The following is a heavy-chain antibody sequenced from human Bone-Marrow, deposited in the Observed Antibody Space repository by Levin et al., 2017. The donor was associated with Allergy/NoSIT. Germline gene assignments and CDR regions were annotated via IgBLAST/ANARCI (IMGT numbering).Heavy chain of an antibody. Sequence: LSLTCAASGFPFSSSGMHWVRQAPGKGLEWVAVLWSNGRNNYYTDSVKGRFIISRDDSSNTLYLQMNTLRAEDTAIYYCASEPRPFSIGQYWGQGTLVTVSS. CDR1: GFPFSSSG. D-gene: IGHD3-3*01. CDR2: LWSNGRNN. J-gene: IGHJ4*02. V-gene: IGHV3-33*01. CDR3: ASEPRPFSIGQY.